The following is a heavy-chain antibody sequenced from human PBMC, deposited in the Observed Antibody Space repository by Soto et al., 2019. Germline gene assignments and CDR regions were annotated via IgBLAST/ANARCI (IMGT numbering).Heavy chain of an antibody. CDR3: ARDRGGTTVPTGDMLGSDY. J-gene: IGHJ4*02. Sequence: QVQLVQSGAEVKKPGSSVKVSCKASGGTFSSYAISWVRQAPGQGLEWMGGIIPIFGTANYAQKFQGRVTITADESTSTAYMELSSLRSEDTAVYYCARDRGGTTVPTGDMLGSDYWGQGTLVTVSS. D-gene: IGHD4-17*01. CDR2: IIPIFGTA. V-gene: IGHV1-69*01. CDR1: GGTFSSYA.